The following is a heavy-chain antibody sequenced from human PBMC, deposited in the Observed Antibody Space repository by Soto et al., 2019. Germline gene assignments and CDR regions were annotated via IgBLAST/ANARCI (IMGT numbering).Heavy chain of an antibody. D-gene: IGHD2-15*01. CDR3: AKDGAPRYCSRSSCHPAGAY. CDR1: GFTLSNYG. J-gene: IGHJ4*02. CDR2: ISYDGSHK. V-gene: IGHV3-30*18. Sequence: QVQLVESGGGVVQPGRSLRLSCAGSGFTLSNYGLHWVRQAPGKGLEWVEVISYDGSHKYYADSVKGRFTISRDNSNNMLYLQMDSLRAEDTAVYYCAKDGAPRYCSRSSCHPAGAYWGQGTLVTVSS.